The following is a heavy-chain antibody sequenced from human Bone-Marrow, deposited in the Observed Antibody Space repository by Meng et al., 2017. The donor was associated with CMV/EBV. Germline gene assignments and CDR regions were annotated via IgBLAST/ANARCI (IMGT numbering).Heavy chain of an antibody. V-gene: IGHV1-8*02. D-gene: IGHD3-3*01. CDR3: AIPAGDFWSGQGSPDAFDI. CDR1: GYTFTSYD. J-gene: IGHJ3*02. CDR2: MNPNSGNK. Sequence: ASVKVSCKASGYTFTSYDINWVRQATGQGLEWMGWMNPNSGNKGYAQKFQGRVTMTRNTSISTAYMELSSLRSEDTAVYYCAIPAGDFWSGQGSPDAFDIWGQGKMVNV.